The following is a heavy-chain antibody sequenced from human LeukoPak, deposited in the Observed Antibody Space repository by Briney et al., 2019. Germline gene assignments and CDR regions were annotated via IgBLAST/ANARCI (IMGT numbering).Heavy chain of an antibody. CDR1: GASISSSGSY. CDR2: ISFSGST. CDR3: ARHFDF. J-gene: IGHJ4*02. Sequence: SETLSLTCTVSGASISSSGSYWGWIRQPPGKGLEWIGTISFSGSTYYNPSLKSRFTISVDTSKNQFSLKLNSVTAADTAVYYCARHFDFWGQGTLVTVSS. V-gene: IGHV4-39*01.